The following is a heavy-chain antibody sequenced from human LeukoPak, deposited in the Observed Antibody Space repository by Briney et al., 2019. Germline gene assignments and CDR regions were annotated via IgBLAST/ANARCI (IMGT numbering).Heavy chain of an antibody. CDR3: ARGSLVGATTPGSV. V-gene: IGHV1-69*05. CDR2: IIPIFGTA. CDR1: GGTFSSYA. Sequence: SEKVSCKASGGTFSSYAISWVRQAPGQGLEWMGRIIPIFGTANYAQKFQGRVTITTDESTSTAYMELSSLRSEDTAVYYCARGSLVGATTPGSVGGQGTLVTVSS. J-gene: IGHJ4*02. D-gene: IGHD1-26*01.